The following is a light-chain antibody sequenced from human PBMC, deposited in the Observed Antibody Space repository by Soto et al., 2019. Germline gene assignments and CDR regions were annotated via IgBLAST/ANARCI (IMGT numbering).Light chain of an antibody. CDR1: QGIGNA. J-gene: IGKJ3*01. V-gene: IGKV1-33*01. Sequence: IQMTQSPSSLSASVGDRVTISCRASQGIGNALGWYQQKPGKPPKVLIYDASNLETGVPSRFSGSGSGTDFTFTISSLQPEDIATYYCQQYDNLPRTFGPGTKVDIK. CDR2: DAS. CDR3: QQYDNLPRT.